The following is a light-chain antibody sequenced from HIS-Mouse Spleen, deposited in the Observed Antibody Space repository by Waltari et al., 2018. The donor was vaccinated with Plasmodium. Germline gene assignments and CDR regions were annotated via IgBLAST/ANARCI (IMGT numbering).Light chain of an antibody. CDR3: CSYAGSSTHYV. CDR2: EGS. Sequence: QSALTQPASVSGSPGQSNPIPCTGTSSDVGGYNLFSWYQQHPGKAPKLMIYEGSKRPSGVSNRFSGSKSGNTASLTISGLQAEDEADYYCCSYAGSSTHYVFGTGTKVTVL. CDR1: SSDVGGYNL. J-gene: IGLJ1*01. V-gene: IGLV2-23*01.